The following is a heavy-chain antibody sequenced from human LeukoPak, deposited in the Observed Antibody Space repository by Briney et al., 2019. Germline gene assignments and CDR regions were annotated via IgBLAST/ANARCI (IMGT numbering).Heavy chain of an antibody. J-gene: IGHJ6*03. Sequence: GGSLRLSCAASGFTFSDFGVNWVRQAPGKGLEWVSYISTRSSLIYYADSVKGRFTSSRDNAKNSLYLRMNSLRAEDTAVYYCTRSVIRYYYYFMDVWGKGTTVTVSS. D-gene: IGHD4-11*01. CDR1: GFTFSDFG. V-gene: IGHV3-48*01. CDR3: TRSVIRYYYYFMDV. CDR2: ISTRSSLI.